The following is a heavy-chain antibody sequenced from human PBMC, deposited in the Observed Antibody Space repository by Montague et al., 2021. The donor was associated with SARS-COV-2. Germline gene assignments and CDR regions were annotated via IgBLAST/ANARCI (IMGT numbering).Heavy chain of an antibody. J-gene: IGHJ6*02. Sequence: SETLSLTCTVSGGSISTTSYYWVWIRQPTGKGLEWIASIFYSRTTYYNPSLRIRVTISVQKYKNQFSLTVASVTAADMDIYYCASDFNNSYAMDFWGQGTTVIVSS. CDR3: ASDFNNSYAMDF. V-gene: IGHV4-39*07. CDR1: GGSISTTSYY. CDR2: IFYSRTT. D-gene: IGHD2/OR15-2a*01.